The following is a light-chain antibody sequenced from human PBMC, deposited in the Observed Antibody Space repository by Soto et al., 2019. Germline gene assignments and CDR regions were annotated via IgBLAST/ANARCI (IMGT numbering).Light chain of an antibody. J-gene: IGKJ4*01. CDR1: QGIGIS. CDR3: QKYNSAPLT. Sequence: DIQMTQSPSSLSASFGDRVTMTCRASQGIGISLAWFQQRPGNTPKHLIYAASTLQSGVPSRFSGSGSGTDFTLTISSLQPEDVATYYCQKYNSAPLTFGGGTRVEIK. CDR2: AAS. V-gene: IGKV1-27*01.